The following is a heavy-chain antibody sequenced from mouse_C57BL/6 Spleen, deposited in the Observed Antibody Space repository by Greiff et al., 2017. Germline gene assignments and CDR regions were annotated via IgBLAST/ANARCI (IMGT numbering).Heavy chain of an antibody. V-gene: IGHV1-4*01. CDR2: INPSSGYT. CDR1: GYTFTSYT. J-gene: IGHJ1*03. D-gene: IGHD1-1*01. Sequence: VKLMESGAELARPGASVKMSCKASGYTFTSYTMHWVKQRPGQGLEWIGYINPSSGYTKYNQKFKDKATLTADKSSSPAYMQLSSLTSEDSAVYYCASLYGSSPWYFDVWGTGTTVTVSS. CDR3: ASLYGSSPWYFDV.